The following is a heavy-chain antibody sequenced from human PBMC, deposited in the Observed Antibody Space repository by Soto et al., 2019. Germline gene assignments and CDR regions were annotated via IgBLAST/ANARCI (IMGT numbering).Heavy chain of an antibody. J-gene: IGHJ4*02. CDR1: GFTFSTYA. Sequence: GGSLRLSCAASGFTFSTYAMSWVRQAPGKGLEWVSAISGSGGSTYYADPVKGRFTISRDNSKNTLYLQMNSLRGEDTATYYCARGYRRFGESYYFDYWGQGTLVTVSS. CDR2: ISGSGGST. CDR3: ARGYRRFGESYYFDY. V-gene: IGHV3-23*01. D-gene: IGHD3-10*01.